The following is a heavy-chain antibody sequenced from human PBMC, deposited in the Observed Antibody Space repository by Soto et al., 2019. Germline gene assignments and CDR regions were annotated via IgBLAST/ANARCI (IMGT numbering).Heavy chain of an antibody. Sequence: GGSLRLSCAASGFTVSRYYMKWVRQAPGKGLEWVSVIHSSGSTYYADSVRGRFTISRDNAKSTLFLQMNSLRVEDTAVYYCARDRGYPDSFDIWGQGTMVTVSS. D-gene: IGHD3-10*01. CDR3: ARDRGYPDSFDI. CDR2: IHSSGST. J-gene: IGHJ3*02. V-gene: IGHV3-66*01. CDR1: GFTVSRYY.